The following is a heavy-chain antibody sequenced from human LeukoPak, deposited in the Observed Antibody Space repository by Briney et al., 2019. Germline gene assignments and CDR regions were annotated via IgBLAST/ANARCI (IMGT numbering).Heavy chain of an antibody. D-gene: IGHD6-19*01. CDR2: ISANGVST. J-gene: IGHJ4*02. V-gene: IGHV3-23*01. CDR3: AKGVAGTGKAFEY. Sequence: PGGSLRLSCAASGFTFSSYAMSWVRQAPGKGLEWVSTISANGVSTFYAASVKGRLTISRDNSKSTLHLQVNSLRAEDTAIYYCAKGVAGTGKAFEYWGQGTLVTVSS. CDR1: GFTFSSYA.